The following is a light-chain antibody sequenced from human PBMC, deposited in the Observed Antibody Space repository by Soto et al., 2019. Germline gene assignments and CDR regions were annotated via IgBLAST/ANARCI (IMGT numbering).Light chain of an antibody. CDR2: GAS. CDR3: QQYHIWPSIT. CDR1: QSVSNNY. Sequence: EIVLTQSPGTLSLSPGERATLSCRASQSVSNNYLAWYQQKPGQAPRLLIYGASNRATGIPDRFSVSGSGTDFTLTISRLEPEDFSVYYCQQYHIWPSITFGQGTRLEIK. J-gene: IGKJ5*01. V-gene: IGKV3-20*01.